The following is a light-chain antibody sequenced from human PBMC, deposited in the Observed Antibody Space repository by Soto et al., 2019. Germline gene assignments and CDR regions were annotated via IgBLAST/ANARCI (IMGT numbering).Light chain of an antibody. J-gene: IGLJ2*01. CDR3: SSYTSSSTYVV. V-gene: IGLV2-14*01. CDR1: SSDVGGYNY. CDR2: DVS. Sequence: QSVLTQPASVSGSPGQSITISCTGTSSDVGGYNYGSWYQQHPGKAPKLMIYDVSNRPSGVSNRFSGSKSGNTASLTISGLQAEDEADYYCSSYTSSSTYVVFGGGTKVTVL.